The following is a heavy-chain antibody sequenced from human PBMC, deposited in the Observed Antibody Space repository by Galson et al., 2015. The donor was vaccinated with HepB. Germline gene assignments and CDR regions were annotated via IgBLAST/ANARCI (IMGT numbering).Heavy chain of an antibody. CDR2: TYYRSQWYH. Sequence: CAISWDSVSSDSSAWNWIRQSPSRGLEWLGRTYYRSQWYHDYSGSLQSRITINAETSTNQFFLQLDSVTPEDTAVYYCARDGYLGLVYYFDYWGPGILVTVS. V-gene: IGHV6-1*01. D-gene: IGHD6-25*01. J-gene: IGHJ4*02. CDR1: WDSVSSDSSA. CDR3: ARDGYLGLVYYFDY.